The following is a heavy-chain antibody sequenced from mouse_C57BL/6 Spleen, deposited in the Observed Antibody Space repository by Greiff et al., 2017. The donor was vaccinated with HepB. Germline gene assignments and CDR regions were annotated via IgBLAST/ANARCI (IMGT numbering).Heavy chain of an antibody. J-gene: IGHJ3*01. CDR2: ISDGGSYT. CDR3: ARAEDYSNPWFAY. V-gene: IGHV5-4*01. D-gene: IGHD2-5*01. Sequence: EVQVVESGGGLVKPGGSLKLSCAASGFTFSSYAMSWVRQTPEKRLEWVATISDGGSYTYYPDNVKGRFTISRDNAKNNLYLQMSHLKSEDTAMYYCARAEDYSNPWFAYWGQGTLVTVSA. CDR1: GFTFSSYA.